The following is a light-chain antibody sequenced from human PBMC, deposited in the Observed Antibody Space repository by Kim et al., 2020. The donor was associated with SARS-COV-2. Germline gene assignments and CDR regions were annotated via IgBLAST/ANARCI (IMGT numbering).Light chain of an antibody. CDR2: GAS. Sequence: SPGEPADLPFRASPNVSGTSCAWYQQKRDQAPRLPIYGASSRATGIPERFSGSGCETYFTLTISRLDHEDFAMYYCQQYGTSPLTFGGGTKVDIK. J-gene: IGKJ4*01. CDR3: QQYGTSPLT. V-gene: IGKV3-20*01. CDR1: PNVSGTS.